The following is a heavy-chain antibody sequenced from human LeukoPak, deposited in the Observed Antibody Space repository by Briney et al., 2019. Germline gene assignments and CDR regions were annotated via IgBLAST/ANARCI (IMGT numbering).Heavy chain of an antibody. CDR2: INQDGNEK. V-gene: IGHV3-7*01. J-gene: IGHJ6*02. CDR1: GFTFSIYW. D-gene: IGHD3-10*01. CDR3: ARRLGEPKSYYYYYGMDV. Sequence: HSGGSLRLSCAASGFTFSIYWMTWVRQAPGKGLEWVASINQDGNEKYSVDSVKDRFTISRDNAKNSLYLQMNSLRAEDTAVYYCARRLGEPKSYYYYYGMDVWGQGTTVTVSS.